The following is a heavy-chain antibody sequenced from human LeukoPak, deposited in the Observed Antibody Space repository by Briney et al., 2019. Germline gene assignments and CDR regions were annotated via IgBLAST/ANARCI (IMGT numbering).Heavy chain of an antibody. Sequence: SETLSLTCAVYGGSFSGYYWSWIRQPPGKGLEWIGEINHSGSTNYNPSLKSRVTISVDMSKNQFSLKLSSVTAADTAVYYCAREGNPKGLVPAAIDFRLDYWGQGTLVTVSS. CDR1: GGSFSGYY. CDR2: INHSGST. CDR3: AREGNPKGLVPAAIDFRLDY. V-gene: IGHV4-34*01. D-gene: IGHD2-2*01. J-gene: IGHJ4*02.